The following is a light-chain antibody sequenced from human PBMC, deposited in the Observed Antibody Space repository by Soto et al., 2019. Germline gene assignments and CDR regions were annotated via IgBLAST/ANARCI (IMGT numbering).Light chain of an antibody. CDR2: EGS. CDR1: SDDVGSYNL. Sequence: QSALTQPASVSGSPGQSITISCTGTSDDVGSYNLVSWYLQHPGKAPKLMLYEGSKRPSGVSDRFSGSKSGNTASLTISGLQADDEANYYCCSYARSSTWVFGGGTQLTVL. V-gene: IGLV2-23*01. J-gene: IGLJ7*01. CDR3: CSYARSSTWV.